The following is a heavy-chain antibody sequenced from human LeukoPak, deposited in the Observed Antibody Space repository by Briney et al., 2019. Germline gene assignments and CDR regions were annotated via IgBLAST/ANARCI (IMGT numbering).Heavy chain of an antibody. CDR3: ARARLPRISGMDV. J-gene: IGHJ6*02. D-gene: IGHD4-11*01. CDR1: GFTFDDYA. CDR2: ISWNSDSI. Sequence: PGGSLRLSCAASGFTFDDYAMHWVRQAPGKGLEWVSGISWNSDSIGYADSVKGRFTISRDNAKNSLYLQMNSLRAEDTAVYYCARARLPRISGMDVWGQGTTVTVSS. V-gene: IGHV3-9*01.